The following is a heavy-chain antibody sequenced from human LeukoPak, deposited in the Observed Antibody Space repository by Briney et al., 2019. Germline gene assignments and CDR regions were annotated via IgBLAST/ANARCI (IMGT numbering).Heavy chain of an antibody. D-gene: IGHD4-17*01. J-gene: IGHJ5*02. Sequence: SETLSLTCTVSGGSISSGGYYWSWIRQHPGKGLEWIGYIYYSRSTYYNPSLKSRVTISVDTSKNQFSLKLSSVTAADTAVYYCARSRGESYGDYVIWFDPWGQGTLVTVSS. CDR1: GGSISSGGYY. V-gene: IGHV4-31*03. CDR3: ARSRGESYGDYVIWFDP. CDR2: IYYSRST.